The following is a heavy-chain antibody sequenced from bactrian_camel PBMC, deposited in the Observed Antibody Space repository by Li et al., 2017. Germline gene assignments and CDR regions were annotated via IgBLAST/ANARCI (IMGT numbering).Heavy chain of an antibody. CDR3: RGANGYSSSLSY. Sequence: HVQLVESGGGSVQAGGSLRLSCAASGSVYSRACMAWFRQAPGKEREGIADIQRDGFVSYRNTVKGRFSISQDKVKNTLYLQMDSLKPEDTAMYYCRGANGYSSSLSYWGQGTQVTVS. D-gene: IGHD3*01. CDR1: GSVYSRAC. V-gene: IGHV3S53*01. CDR2: IQRDGFV. J-gene: IGHJ4*01.